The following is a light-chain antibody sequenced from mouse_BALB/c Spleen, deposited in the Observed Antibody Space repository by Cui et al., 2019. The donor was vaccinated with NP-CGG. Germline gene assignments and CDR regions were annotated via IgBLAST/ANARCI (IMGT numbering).Light chain of an antibody. CDR1: TGAVTTNNY. Sequence: HAVATQSSATTTSPGETVTLTCRSSTGAVTTNNYANWVQEKPDHLFTGLIGGTNNRPPGVPARFSGSLIGDKAALTITGAQTEDEAIYFCALWYSNHWVFGGGTKLTVL. J-gene: IGLJ1*01. CDR2: GTN. V-gene: IGLV1*01. CDR3: ALWYSNHWV.